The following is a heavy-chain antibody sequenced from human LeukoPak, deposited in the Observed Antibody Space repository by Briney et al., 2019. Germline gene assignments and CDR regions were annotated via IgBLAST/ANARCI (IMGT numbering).Heavy chain of an antibody. CDR3: AKDRPGSQSSGEDY. V-gene: IGHV3-30*02. CDR2: IRDDGSNK. D-gene: IGHD7-27*01. CDR1: GFTFSSYA. Sequence: GGCLRLSCAASGFTFSSYAMHWVRQAPGKGLEWVSSIRDDGSNKYYLDSVKGRFTISRDTSKNTLYLQMNSLRPEDTAMYYCAKDRPGSQSSGEDYWGQGTLVTVSS. J-gene: IGHJ4*02.